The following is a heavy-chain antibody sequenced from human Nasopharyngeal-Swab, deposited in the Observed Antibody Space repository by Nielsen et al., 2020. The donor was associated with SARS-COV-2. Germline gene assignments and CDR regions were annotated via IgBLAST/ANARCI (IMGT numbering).Heavy chain of an antibody. D-gene: IGHD3-3*01. CDR1: GFTFINYN. Sequence: GGSLRLSGAASGFTFINYNFNWLRQAPEKGLEWVSSISSSSSYIYYADSVKGRFTISRDNAKNSLYLQMNSLRTEDTAVYYCARDGLDYDFWSAYFMDVWGQGTTVTVSS. CDR2: ISSSSSYI. CDR3: ARDGLDYDFWSAYFMDV. V-gene: IGHV3-21*01. J-gene: IGHJ6*02.